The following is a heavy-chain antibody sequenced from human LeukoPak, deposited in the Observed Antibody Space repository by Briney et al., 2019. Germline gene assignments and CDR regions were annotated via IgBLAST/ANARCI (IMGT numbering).Heavy chain of an antibody. V-gene: IGHV4-59*01. D-gene: IGHD3-22*01. CDR2: IYYSGST. CDR3: ARAHHYYDSSGYYPNWFDP. J-gene: IGHJ5*02. Sequence: SGTLSHTCTLPRGSISSDYWSSIPPPPGKGLECMWHIYYSGSTNYNPYLKSRVTISVDTSKNQFSLKLSSVTAADTAVYYCARAHHYYDSSGYYPNWFDPWGQGTLVTVSS. CDR1: RGSISSDY.